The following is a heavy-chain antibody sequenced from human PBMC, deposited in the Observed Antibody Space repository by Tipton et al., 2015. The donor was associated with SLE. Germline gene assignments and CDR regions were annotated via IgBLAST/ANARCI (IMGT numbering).Heavy chain of an antibody. Sequence: LRLSCSVSGGSISRGFYYWGWIRQPPGKGLECIGSISYTGATYYNLSLKSRVTISVDASKNQFSLKLSSVTAADTAVYYCARDVSSDWYFDLWGRGTLVTVSS. CDR2: ISYTGAT. CDR1: GGSISRGFYY. V-gene: IGHV4-39*07. CDR3: ARDVSSDWYFDL. D-gene: IGHD6-19*01. J-gene: IGHJ2*01.